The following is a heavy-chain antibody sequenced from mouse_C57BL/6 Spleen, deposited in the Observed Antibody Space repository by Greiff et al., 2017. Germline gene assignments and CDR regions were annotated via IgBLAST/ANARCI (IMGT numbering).Heavy chain of an antibody. Sequence: QVQLQQPGAELVKPGASVKLSCKASGYTFTSYWMHWVKQRPGQGLEWIGMIHPNSGSTNYNEKFKSKATLTVDKSSSTAYMQLSSLTSEDSAVYYCASEASTVVARRFAYWGQGTLVTVSA. CDR1: GYTFTSYW. V-gene: IGHV1-64*01. CDR2: IHPNSGST. CDR3: ASEASTVVARRFAY. J-gene: IGHJ3*01. D-gene: IGHD1-1*01.